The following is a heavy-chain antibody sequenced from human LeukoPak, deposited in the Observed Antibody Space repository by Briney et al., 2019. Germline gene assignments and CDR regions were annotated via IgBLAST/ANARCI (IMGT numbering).Heavy chain of an antibody. CDR3: ARVLTYFYGSGTYSAARYYFDY. V-gene: IGHV4-59*02. CDR1: NASVSDYY. D-gene: IGHD3-10*01. CDR2: IHYSGIS. Sequence: PSETLSLTCTVPNASVSDYYWSWIRQPPGKGLEWIGYIHYSGISNYNPSLKSRVTISLDTSKNHLSLRLSSVTAADTAVYYCARVLTYFYGSGTYSAARYYFDYWGQGTLVTVSS. J-gene: IGHJ4*02.